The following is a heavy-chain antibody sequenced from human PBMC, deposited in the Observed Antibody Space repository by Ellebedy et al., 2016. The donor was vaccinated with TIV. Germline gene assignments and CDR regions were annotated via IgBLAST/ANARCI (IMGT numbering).Heavy chain of an antibody. Sequence: MPGGSLRLSFNVPGGSISSSSYYWGWIRQPPGKGLEWIGSIYYGGSTYYNPSLKSRVTISVGTSKNQVSLKLSSVTAADTAVYYCARHPLEWLVGPMYFDYWGQGTLVTVSS. D-gene: IGHD6-19*01. CDR3: ARHPLEWLVGPMYFDY. J-gene: IGHJ4*02. CDR2: IYYGGST. CDR1: GGSISSSSYY. V-gene: IGHV4-39*01.